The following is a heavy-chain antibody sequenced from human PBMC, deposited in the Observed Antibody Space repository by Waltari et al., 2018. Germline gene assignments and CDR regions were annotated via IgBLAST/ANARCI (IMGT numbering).Heavy chain of an antibody. J-gene: IGHJ2*01. CDR2: IYYSGST. CDR3: ARAPSGGDWYFDL. V-gene: IGHV4-39*07. D-gene: IGHD1-26*01. Sequence: QLQLQESGPGLVKPSETLSLTCTVSGGSISSSSYYWGWIRQPPGKGLEWIGSIYYSGSTYYHPSLKSRVTISVDTSKNQFSLKLSSVTAADTAVYYCARAPSGGDWYFDLWGRGTLVTVSS. CDR1: GGSISSSSYY.